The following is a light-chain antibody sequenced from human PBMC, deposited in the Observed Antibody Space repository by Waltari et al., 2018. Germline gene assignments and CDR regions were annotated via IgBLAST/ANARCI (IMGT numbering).Light chain of an antibody. CDR3: QQYYSTPT. J-gene: IGKJ1*01. Sequence: DIVMTQSPDSLPVSLGDRAPINCKSSQSVLYSSNNKNYLAWYQQKPGQPPKLLIYWASTRESGVPDRFSGSGSGTDFTLTISSLQAEDVAVYYCQQYYSTPTFGQGTKVEIK. CDR1: QSVLYSSNNKNY. CDR2: WAS. V-gene: IGKV4-1*01.